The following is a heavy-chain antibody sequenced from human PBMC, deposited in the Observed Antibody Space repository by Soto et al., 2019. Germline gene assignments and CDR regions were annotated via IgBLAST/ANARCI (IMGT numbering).Heavy chain of an antibody. V-gene: IGHV3-23*01. J-gene: IGHJ4*02. Sequence: EVQLLESGGGLVQPGGSLRLSCAASGFTFSSYAMSWVRQAPGKGLEWVSAISGGTSSTYYADSVKGRFAISRDNSKNTLYLQRNSLGAEDTAVYYCAKERWAAAGTPTLDYWGQGTLVTVSS. CDR2: ISGGTSST. CDR3: AKERWAAAGTPTLDY. CDR1: GFTFSSYA. D-gene: IGHD6-13*01.